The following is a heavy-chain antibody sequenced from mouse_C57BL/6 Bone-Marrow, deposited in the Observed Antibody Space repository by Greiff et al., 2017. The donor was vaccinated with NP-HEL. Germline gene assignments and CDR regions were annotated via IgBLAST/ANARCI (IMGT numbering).Heavy chain of an antibody. CDR2: IYPGDGDT. CDR1: GYAFSSSW. V-gene: IGHV1-82*01. Sequence: QVQLQQSGPELVKPGASVKISCKASGYAFSSSWMNWVKQRPGKGLEWIGRIYPGDGDTNYNGKFKGKATLTADKSSSTAYMQLSSLTSEDSAVYFWARSRPGAPPPVYFDYWGQGTTLTVSS. D-gene: IGHD3-2*02. J-gene: IGHJ2*01. CDR3: ARSRPGAPPPVYFDY.